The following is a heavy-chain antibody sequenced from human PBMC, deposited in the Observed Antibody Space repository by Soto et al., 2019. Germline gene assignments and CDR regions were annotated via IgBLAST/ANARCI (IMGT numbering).Heavy chain of an antibody. D-gene: IGHD2-2*01. J-gene: IGHJ5*02. V-gene: IGHV1-18*01. CDR2: ISAYTDDP. Sequence: QGQLVQSGAEVKKPGASVKVSCTASGNTFTNFGVTWVRQAPGQGLEWMGWISAYTDDPNYAQKFQGRVTMTIDTATSTAYLDLRSLTSDDKAVYYWARVIPGAEAWFDPWGQGTLVTVSS. CDR1: GNTFTNFG. CDR3: ARVIPGAEAWFDP.